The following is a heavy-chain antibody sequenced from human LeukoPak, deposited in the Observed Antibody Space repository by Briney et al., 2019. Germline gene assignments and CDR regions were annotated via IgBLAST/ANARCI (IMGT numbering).Heavy chain of an antibody. CDR2: IYHSGST. CDR1: GFTFSSYSM. CDR3: ASLRDYGDYSRIYYFDY. Sequence: GSLRLSCAASGFTFSSYSMNWVRQPPGKGLEWIGEIYHSGSTNYNPSLKSRVTISVDKSKNQFSLKLSSVTAADTAVYYCASLRDYGDYSRIYYFDYWGQGTLVTVSS. J-gene: IGHJ4*02. V-gene: IGHV4-4*02. D-gene: IGHD4-17*01.